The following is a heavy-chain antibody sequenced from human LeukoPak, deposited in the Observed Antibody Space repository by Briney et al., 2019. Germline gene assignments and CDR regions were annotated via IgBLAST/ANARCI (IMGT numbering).Heavy chain of an antibody. D-gene: IGHD3-9*01. Sequence: GASVKLSCKVSGSSLIEVAMHWVRQAPGKGLEWVGSFDPEDGEDGETHYAQKFQGRVTMTEDASTDTAYMELTSLSSEDTALYYCAMTDRYAGRPFDYWGQGTLVTVSS. CDR3: AMTDRYAGRPFDY. CDR1: GSSLIEVA. CDR2: FDPEDGEDGET. J-gene: IGHJ4*02. V-gene: IGHV1-24*01.